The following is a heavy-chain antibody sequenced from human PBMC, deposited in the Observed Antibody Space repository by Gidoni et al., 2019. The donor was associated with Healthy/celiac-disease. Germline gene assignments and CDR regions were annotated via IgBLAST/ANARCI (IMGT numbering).Heavy chain of an antibody. CDR1: GFTFSSYG. CDR3: AKDMGWELLRYYFDY. V-gene: IGHV3-30*18. Sequence: QVQLVESGGGVVQHGRSLRLSCAASGFTFSSYGMHWVRQAPGKGLEWVAVISYDGSNKVYADSVKGRFTISRDNSKNTLYLQMNSLRAEDTAVYYCAKDMGWELLRYYFDYWGQGTLVTVSS. J-gene: IGHJ4*02. CDR2: ISYDGSNK. D-gene: IGHD1-26*01.